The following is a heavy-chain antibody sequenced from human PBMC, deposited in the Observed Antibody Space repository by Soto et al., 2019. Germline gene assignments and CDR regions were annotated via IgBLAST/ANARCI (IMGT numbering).Heavy chain of an antibody. CDR3: ARLRDNYGSGSYYFYWFDP. J-gene: IGHJ5*02. Sequence: SETLSLTCTVSGGSISSYYWNWIRQPPGKGLEWIGFIYYTGSTNYNPSLKSRVTISVDTSKNQFSLKLSSVTAADTAVYYCARLRDNYGSGSYYFYWFDPWGQGTLVTVSS. V-gene: IGHV4-59*01. CDR1: GGSISSYY. D-gene: IGHD3-10*01. CDR2: IYYTGST.